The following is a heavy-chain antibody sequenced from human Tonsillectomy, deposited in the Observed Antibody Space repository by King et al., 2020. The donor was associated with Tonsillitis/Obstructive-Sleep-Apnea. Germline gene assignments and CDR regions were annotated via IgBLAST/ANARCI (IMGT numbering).Heavy chain of an antibody. V-gene: IGHV5-10-1*03. CDR1: GYSFTNYW. D-gene: IGHD3-10*01. CDR3: ASTGDLYGSGNYFSDAMDV. J-gene: IGHJ6*02. Sequence: VQLVESGAEVKKPGESLRISCKASGYSFTNYWISWVRQMPGKGLEWMGRIDPSDSYTNYSPSFQGHITISTDKSINTAYLQWSSLKASDTAIFYCASTGDLYGSGNYFSDAMDVWGQGTTVTVS. CDR2: IDPSDSYT.